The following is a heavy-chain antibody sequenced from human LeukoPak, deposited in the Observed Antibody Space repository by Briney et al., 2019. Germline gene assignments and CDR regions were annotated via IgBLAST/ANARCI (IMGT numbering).Heavy chain of an antibody. D-gene: IGHD3-10*01. V-gene: IGHV3-15*01. CDR3: TRSYYNDY. Sequence: GGSLRSSCAAFEFAFSNAGTGWVPEAPGKGLEWFGRIKSETDAGTTDYAAPVKGRFPISRDDSKNTLYLQMNSLKTEDTAVYYCTRSYYNDYWGQGTLVTVSS. CDR1: EFAFSNAG. J-gene: IGHJ4*02. CDR2: IKSETDAGTT.